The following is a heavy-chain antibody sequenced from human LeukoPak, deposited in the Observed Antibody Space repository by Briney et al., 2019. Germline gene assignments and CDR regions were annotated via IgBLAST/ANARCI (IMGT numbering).Heavy chain of an antibody. V-gene: IGHV3-53*01. CDR1: GFTVSSNY. Sequence: GGSLRLSCAASGFTVSSNYMSWVRQAPGKGLEWVSVIYSGGSTYYADSVKGRFTISRDNAKNSLYLQMNSLRAEDTAVYYCAREGYSSSWPQDYWGQGTLVTVSS. J-gene: IGHJ4*02. CDR3: AREGYSSSWPQDY. CDR2: IYSGGST. D-gene: IGHD6-13*01.